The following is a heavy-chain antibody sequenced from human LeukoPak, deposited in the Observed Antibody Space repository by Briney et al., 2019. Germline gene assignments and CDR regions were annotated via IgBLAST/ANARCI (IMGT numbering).Heavy chain of an antibody. CDR1: GGSISSYY. Sequence: SETLSLTCIVSGGSISSYYWSWIRQPPGKGLEWIGYIYYSGSTSYNPSLKSRVAISVDTSKNQFSLKLSSVTAADTAVYYCARGLMMAVAGRGVFHYWGQGTLVTVSS. D-gene: IGHD6-13*01. V-gene: IGHV4-59*01. CDR2: IYYSGST. J-gene: IGHJ4*02. CDR3: ARGLMMAVAGRGVFHY.